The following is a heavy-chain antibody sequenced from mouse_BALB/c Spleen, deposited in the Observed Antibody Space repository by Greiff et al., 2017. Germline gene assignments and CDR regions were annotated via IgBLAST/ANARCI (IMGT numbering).Heavy chain of an antibody. CDR1: GFSLSRYS. D-gene: IGHD1-1*01. V-gene: IGHV2-6-4*01. CDR2: IWGGGST. CDR3: ATPAYGSTGGFAY. Sequence: VQGVESGPGLVAPSQSLSITCTVSGFSLSRYSVHWVRQPPGKGLEWLGMIWGGGSTDYNSALKSRLSISKDNSKSQVFLKMNSLQTDDTAMYYCATPAYGSTGGFAYWGQGTLVTVSA. J-gene: IGHJ3*01.